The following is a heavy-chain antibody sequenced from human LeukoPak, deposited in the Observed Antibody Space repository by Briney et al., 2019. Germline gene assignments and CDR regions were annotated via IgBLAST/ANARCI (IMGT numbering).Heavy chain of an antibody. CDR3: ARESVLYYFDY. V-gene: IGHV4-61*08. CDR2: IYYSGST. Sequence: SQTLSLTCTVSGDSISSGDYYWSWIRQPPGKGLEWIGYIYYSGSTNYNPSLKSRVTISVDTSKNQFSLKLSSVTAADTAVHYCARESVLYYFDYWGQGTLVTVSS. J-gene: IGHJ4*02. CDR1: GDSISSGDYY. D-gene: IGHD5/OR15-5a*01.